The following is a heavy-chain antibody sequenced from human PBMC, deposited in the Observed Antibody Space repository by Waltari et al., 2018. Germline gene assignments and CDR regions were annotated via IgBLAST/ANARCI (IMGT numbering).Heavy chain of an antibody. V-gene: IGHV3-9*01. CDR2: ISWHSVNI. CDR3: ATDFCTGAGCQHSYFYGMDV. Sequence: EIQLVESGGGLVQPGGSLRLSCAASGFPFGNSVIPWVRQAPGKGLEWVSGISWHSVNIGYAESVKGRFTISRDNAKDSLYLQMNSLTVEDTALYYCATDFCTGAGCQHSYFYGMDVWGQGTTVTVSS. D-gene: IGHD2-8*02. CDR1: GFPFGNSV. J-gene: IGHJ6*02.